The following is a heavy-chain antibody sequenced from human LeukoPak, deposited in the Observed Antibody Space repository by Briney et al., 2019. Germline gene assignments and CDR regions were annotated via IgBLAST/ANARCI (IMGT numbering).Heavy chain of an antibody. CDR3: ARELSSGWLDY. CDR2: IKQDGSEK. V-gene: IGHV3-7*01. J-gene: IGHJ4*02. CDR1: GFTFSNYW. Sequence: GGSLRLSCAASGFTFSNYWMSWVRQAPGKGLEWVANIKQDGSEKYYVDSVNGRFIISRDNPKKSLYLQMSSLRAEDTAVYYCARELSSGWLDYWGQGTLVTVSS. D-gene: IGHD6-19*01.